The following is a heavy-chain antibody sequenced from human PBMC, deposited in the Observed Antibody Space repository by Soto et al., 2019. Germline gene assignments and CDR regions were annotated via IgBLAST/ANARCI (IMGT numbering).Heavy chain of an antibody. J-gene: IGHJ4*02. CDR1: GFTFSSYA. V-gene: IGHV3-30-3*01. CDR3: AREACTNGVCYSGYFDY. CDR2: ISYDGSNK. Sequence: PGGSLRLPCSASGFTFSSYALHWVRQAPGKGLEWVAVISYDGSNKYYADSVKGRFTISRDHYKTTLYLQMNSLSAEVTAVYYCAREACTNGVCYSGYFDYVGQGTLDNVSS. D-gene: IGHD2-8*01.